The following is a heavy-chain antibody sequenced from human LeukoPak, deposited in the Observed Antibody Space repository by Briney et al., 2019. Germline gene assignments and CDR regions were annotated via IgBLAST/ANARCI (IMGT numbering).Heavy chain of an antibody. D-gene: IGHD4-17*01. CDR1: GGSISSGDYY. CDR2: IYYSGST. Sequence: SETLSLTCTVSGGSISSGDYYWSWIRQPPGKGLEWIGYIYYSGSTYYNPSLKSRVTISVDTSKNQFSLKLSSVTAADTAVYYCGKHDYGDYSAFDYWGQGTLVTVSS. CDR3: GKHDYGDYSAFDY. V-gene: IGHV4-30-4*01. J-gene: IGHJ4*02.